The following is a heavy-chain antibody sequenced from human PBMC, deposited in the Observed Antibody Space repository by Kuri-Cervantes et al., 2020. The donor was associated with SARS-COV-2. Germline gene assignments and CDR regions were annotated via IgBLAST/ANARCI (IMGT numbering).Heavy chain of an antibody. J-gene: IGHJ5*02. Sequence: SETLSLTCTVSGGSISSYYWSWIRQPAGKGLEWIGRIYTSGSTNYNPSLKSRVTISVDTSKNQLSLKLSSVTAADTAVYYCARDPNANHNNWFDPWGQGTLVTVSS. CDR2: IYTSGST. CDR1: GGSISSYY. V-gene: IGHV4-4*07. D-gene: IGHD4/OR15-4a*01. CDR3: ARDPNANHNNWFDP.